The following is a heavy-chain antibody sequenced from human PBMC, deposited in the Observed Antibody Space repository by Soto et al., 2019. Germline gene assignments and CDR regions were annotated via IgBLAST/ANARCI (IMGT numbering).Heavy chain of an antibody. CDR2: MNPNSGNT. Sequence: ASVEVCCTASGYTFTIYDINWVRQATGQGLEWMGWMNPNSGNTAYAQKFQGRVTMTRNTSISTAYMELSSLRSEDTAVYYCADSSGYRSYAFDIWGQGTMVTVSS. CDR3: ADSSGYRSYAFDI. CDR1: GYTFTIYD. D-gene: IGHD3-22*01. V-gene: IGHV1-8*01. J-gene: IGHJ3*02.